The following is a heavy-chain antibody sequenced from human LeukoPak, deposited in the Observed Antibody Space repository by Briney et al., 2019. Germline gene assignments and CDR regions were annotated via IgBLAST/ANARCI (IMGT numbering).Heavy chain of an antibody. V-gene: IGHV6-1*01. D-gene: IGHD3-3*01. Sequence: SQTLSVTWAISGDSVSSNSSAWNWLRQSPSRGLEWLGRTYYRSKWYNDYAVSVKSRITINPDTSKNQFSLRLNSVTPEDTAVYYCATEVYDFKNAFDIWGQGTMVTVSS. CDR3: ATEVYDFKNAFDI. CDR1: GDSVSSNSSA. J-gene: IGHJ3*02. CDR2: TYYRSKWYN.